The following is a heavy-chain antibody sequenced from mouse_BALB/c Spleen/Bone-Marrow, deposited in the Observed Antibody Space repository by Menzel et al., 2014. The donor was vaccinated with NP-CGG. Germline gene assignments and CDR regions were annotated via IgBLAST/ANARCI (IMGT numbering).Heavy chain of an antibody. J-gene: IGHJ3*01. D-gene: IGHD2-14*01. Sequence: LHLQQSGPGSARPWASVKMSCKASGYTFTSYTMHWVKQRPGQGLEWIGYINPSSGYTNYNQKFKDKATLTADKSSSTAYMQLSSLTSEDSAVYYCARAAYYRYDEGAWFAYWDQGTLVTVSA. CDR2: INPSSGYT. CDR3: ARAAYYRYDEGAWFAY. CDR1: GYTFTSYT. V-gene: IGHV1-4*01.